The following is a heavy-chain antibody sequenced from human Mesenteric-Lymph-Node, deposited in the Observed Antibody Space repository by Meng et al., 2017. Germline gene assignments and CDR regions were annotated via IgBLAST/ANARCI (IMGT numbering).Heavy chain of an antibody. CDR1: GASISSDIW. J-gene: IGHJ4*02. V-gene: IGHV4-4*02. CDR2: VYHRGDT. Sequence: QVQLKESGPGLVKPSGNLSLTCPVSGASISSDIWWSWVRQPPGKGLEWIGEVYHRGDTNYNPSLKSRVDISVDKSKNQFYLSLFSVTAADTAVYYCGRDQGRELINHWGQGTLVTVSS. CDR3: GRDQGRELINH. D-gene: IGHD1-7*01.